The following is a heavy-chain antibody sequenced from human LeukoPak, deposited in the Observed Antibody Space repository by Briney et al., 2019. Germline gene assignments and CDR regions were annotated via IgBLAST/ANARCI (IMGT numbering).Heavy chain of an antibody. CDR1: GFTFSSYA. Sequence: PGGSLRLSCAASGFTFSSYAMHWVRQAPGKGLEWVAVISYDGSNKYYADSVKGRFTISRDNSKNTLYLQMNSQRAEDTAVYYCAREPYYYDSSGSHYGMDVWGQGTTVTVSS. D-gene: IGHD3-22*01. CDR3: AREPYYYDSSGSHYGMDV. CDR2: ISYDGSNK. J-gene: IGHJ6*02. V-gene: IGHV3-30-3*01.